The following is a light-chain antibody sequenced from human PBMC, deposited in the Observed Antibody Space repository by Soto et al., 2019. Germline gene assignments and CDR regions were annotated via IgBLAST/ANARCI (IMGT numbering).Light chain of an antibody. J-gene: IGKJ5*01. CDR2: DAS. CDR1: QGIRDY. CDR3: QQYDSYPIT. Sequence: DIDMTQSPASLSAYVGDRVTITCRASQGIRDYLAWLQQKPGKAPKSLIFDASSLQSGVPSRFSGSGSGKDFTLTISSLQPEDFATYYCQQYDSYPITFGQGTRLEIK. V-gene: IGKV1-16*01.